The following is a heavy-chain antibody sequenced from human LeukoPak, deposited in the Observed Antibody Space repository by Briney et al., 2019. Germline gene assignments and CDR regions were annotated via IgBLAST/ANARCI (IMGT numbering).Heavy chain of an antibody. V-gene: IGHV3-11*01. CDR3: ARDRVVVVPAAISYYYYYYGMDV. CDR1: GFTFSDYY. CDR2: ISSSGSTI. Sequence: GGSLRLSCAASGFTFSDYYMSWLRQAPGKGLEWVSYISSSGSTIYYADSVKGRFTISRDNAKNSLYLQMNSLRAEDTAVYYCARDRVVVVPAAISYYYYYYGMDVWGQGTTVTVSS. J-gene: IGHJ6*02. D-gene: IGHD2-2*02.